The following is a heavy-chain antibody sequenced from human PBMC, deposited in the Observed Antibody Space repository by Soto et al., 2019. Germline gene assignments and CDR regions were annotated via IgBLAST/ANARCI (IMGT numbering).Heavy chain of an antibody. CDR2: IVVGSGNT. D-gene: IGHD2-2*01. CDR3: AAGDIVVVPANSYGMDV. J-gene: IGHJ6*02. Sequence: ASVKVSCKASGFTFTSSAVQWVRQARGQRLEWIGWIVVGSGNTNYAQKFQERVTITRDMSTSTAYMELSSLRSEDTAVYYCAAGDIVVVPANSYGMDVWGQGTTVTVSS. V-gene: IGHV1-58*01. CDR1: GFTFTSSA.